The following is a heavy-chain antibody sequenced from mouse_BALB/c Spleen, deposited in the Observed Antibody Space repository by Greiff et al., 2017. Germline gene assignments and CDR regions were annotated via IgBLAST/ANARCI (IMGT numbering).Heavy chain of an antibody. J-gene: IGHJ3*01. CDR1: GYTFTDYN. Sequence: VQLQQSGPELVKPGASVKIPCKASGYTFTDYNMDWVKQSHGKSLEWIGDINPNNGGTIYNQKFKGKATLTVDKPSSTAYMELRSLTSEDTAVYYCARGDGYYVLAYWGQGTLVTVSA. CDR2: INPNNGGT. CDR3: ARGDGYYVLAY. V-gene: IGHV1-18*01. D-gene: IGHD2-3*01.